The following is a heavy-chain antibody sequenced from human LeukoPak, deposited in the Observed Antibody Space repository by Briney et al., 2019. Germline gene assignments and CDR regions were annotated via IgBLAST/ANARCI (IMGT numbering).Heavy chain of an antibody. V-gene: IGHV3-74*01. J-gene: IGHJ1*01. D-gene: IGHD3-22*01. CDR3: ARAPSEIGGYYPEYFRH. CDR1: GFTFSSYW. CDR2: IKSDGST. Sequence: GSLRLSCAASGFTFSSYWMHWVRQPPGKGLVWVSRIKSDGSTRYADSVKGRFTISRDNAKNTVSLQMNSLRAEDTGVYYCARAPSEIGGYYPEYFRHWGQGTLVTVSP.